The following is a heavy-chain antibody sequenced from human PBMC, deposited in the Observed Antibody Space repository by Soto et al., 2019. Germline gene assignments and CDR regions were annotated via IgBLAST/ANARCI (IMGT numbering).Heavy chain of an antibody. CDR1: GGTFSTYA. CDR2: IIPIFGTA. CDR3: AGGGSSPCDI. Sequence: QVQLVQSGAEVKKPGSSVKVSCKSSGGTFSTYAISWVRQAPGQGLEWMGGIIPIFGTADYAQKFQGRVTIRAEESTSTAYMELRRRKSEDTAVYYCAGGGSSPCDIWGQGTMVTVSS. D-gene: IGHD3-16*01. J-gene: IGHJ3*02. V-gene: IGHV1-69*12.